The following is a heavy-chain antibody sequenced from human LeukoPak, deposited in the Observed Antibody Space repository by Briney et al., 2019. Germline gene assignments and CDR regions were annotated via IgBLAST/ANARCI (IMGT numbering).Heavy chain of an antibody. CDR2: ISKDGSDK. J-gene: IGHJ4*02. D-gene: IGHD1-7*01. V-gene: IGHV3-30-3*01. CDR1: GFTFSSNA. CDR3: ARDYWWNYDY. Sequence: GSLRLSCVASGFTFSSNAMSWVRQAPGKGLEWVAVISKDGSDKYYPGSVRGRFTISRDNSKNTIYLQMDSLRAEDTAIYYCARDYWWNYDYWGQGTLVTVSS.